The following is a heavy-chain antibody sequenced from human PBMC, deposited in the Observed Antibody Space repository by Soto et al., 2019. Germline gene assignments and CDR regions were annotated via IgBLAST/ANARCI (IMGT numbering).Heavy chain of an antibody. D-gene: IGHD3-10*01. CDR2: IDNGGTNT. CDR1: CYNFGGFW. Sequence: PGGSLRLSCVVSCYNFGGFWMHWVRQAPGKGLVWVSRIDNGGTNTVYADAVKGRFTISRDNAKNTLYLQMNSLRAEDTAVYYCAKDRGRPDAFNIWGQGTMVTVSS. V-gene: IGHV3-74*01. J-gene: IGHJ3*02. CDR3: AKDRGRPDAFNI.